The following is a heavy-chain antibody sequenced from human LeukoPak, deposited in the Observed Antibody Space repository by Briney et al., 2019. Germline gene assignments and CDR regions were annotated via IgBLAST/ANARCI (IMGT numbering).Heavy chain of an antibody. CDR1: GGSISIIGYY. Sequence: SETLSLTCTVSGGSISIIGYYWGWIRQPPGKGLEWIGSMYYGGSTYYNPSLKSRVSISVDTSKNQFSLKLSSVTAADTTVYYCARESSSSSYFDYWGQGTLVTVSS. CDR2: MYYGGST. V-gene: IGHV4-39*02. CDR3: ARESSSSSYFDY. D-gene: IGHD6-6*01. J-gene: IGHJ4*02.